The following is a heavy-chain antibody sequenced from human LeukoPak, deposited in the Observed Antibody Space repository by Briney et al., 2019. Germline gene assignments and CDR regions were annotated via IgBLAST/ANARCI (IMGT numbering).Heavy chain of an antibody. Sequence: GGSLRLSCAASGFTFSSYAMSWVRQAPGKGLEWVSAISGSGGSTYCADSVKGRLTISRDNSKNTLYLRMNSLRAEDTAVYYCASLASKARLVDYWGQGTLVTVSS. CDR1: GFTFSSYA. J-gene: IGHJ4*02. V-gene: IGHV3-23*01. CDR3: ASLASKARLVDY. D-gene: IGHD6-6*01. CDR2: ISGSGGST.